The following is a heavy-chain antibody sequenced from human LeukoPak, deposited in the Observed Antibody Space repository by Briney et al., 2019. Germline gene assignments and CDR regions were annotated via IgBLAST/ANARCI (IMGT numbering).Heavy chain of an antibody. J-gene: IGHJ4*02. CDR2: ISSSGSTI. CDR1: GFTFSDYY. Sequence: GGSLRLSCAASGFTFSDYYMSWIRQAPGKGLEWVSYISSSGSTIYYADSVKGRFTTSRDNAKNSLYLQMNSLRAEDTAVYYCARGFQSYYYDSSGYMALGYWGQGTLVTVSS. D-gene: IGHD3-22*01. CDR3: ARGFQSYYYDSSGYMALGY. V-gene: IGHV3-11*01.